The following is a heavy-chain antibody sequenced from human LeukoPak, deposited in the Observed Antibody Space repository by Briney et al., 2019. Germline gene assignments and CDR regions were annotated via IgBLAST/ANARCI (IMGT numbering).Heavy chain of an antibody. Sequence: SETLSLTCTVSGGSISIHYWSWVRQPPGKGLEWIGYIYNSGSTIYNPSLKSRVTISEDTSKNQFSLKLTSVTAADTAVYYCVRDRELTYWGQGTLVTVSS. CDR1: GGSISIHY. CDR3: VRDRELTY. CDR2: IYNSGST. V-gene: IGHV4-59*11. J-gene: IGHJ4*02. D-gene: IGHD1-26*01.